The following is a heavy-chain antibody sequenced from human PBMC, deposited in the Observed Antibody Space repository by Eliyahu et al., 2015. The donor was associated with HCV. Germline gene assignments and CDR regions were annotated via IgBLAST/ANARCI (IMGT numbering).Heavy chain of an antibody. CDR2: ISGSGDST. J-gene: IGHJ4*02. CDR1: GFXFXNYA. Sequence: EVQLLESGGGLVQRGGSLXXSCGASGFXFXNYAMSWVRHTPGKGLEWVSGISGSGDSTYYADSVKGRFTISRDNSKNTVYLQVNSLRVDDTAVYYCAKGRTTGSPGPDFWGQGTLVTVSS. CDR3: AKGRTTGSPGPDF. V-gene: IGHV3-23*01. D-gene: IGHD3-10*01.